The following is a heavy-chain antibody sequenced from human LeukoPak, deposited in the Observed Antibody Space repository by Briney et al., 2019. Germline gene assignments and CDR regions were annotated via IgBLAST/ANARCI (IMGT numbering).Heavy chain of an antibody. V-gene: IGHV4-39*01. CDR3: ARLQDDGGRYYFDY. J-gene: IGHJ4*02. Sequence: SETLSLTCTVSGGSISSSSYYWGWIRQPPGKGLEWIGSIYYSGSTYYNPSLKSRVAISVDTSKNQFSLKLSSVTAADTAVYFCARLQDDGGRYYFDYWGQGTLVTVSS. CDR1: GGSISSSSYY. CDR2: IYYSGST. D-gene: IGHD1-1*01.